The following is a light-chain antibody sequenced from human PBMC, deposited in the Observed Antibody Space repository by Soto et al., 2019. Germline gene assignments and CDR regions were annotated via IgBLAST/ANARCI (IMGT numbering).Light chain of an antibody. CDR2: DAS. V-gene: IGKV3-11*01. J-gene: IGKJ3*01. CDR3: QQRSNWPPFT. CDR1: QSVSSY. Sequence: EIVLTQSPATLSLSPGERATLSCRASQSVSSYLAWYQQKPGQAPRLLIYDASNRATGIPARFSGSGSGTDFALTIGSLEPEDFAVYYCQQRSNWPPFTFGHGTNVDIK.